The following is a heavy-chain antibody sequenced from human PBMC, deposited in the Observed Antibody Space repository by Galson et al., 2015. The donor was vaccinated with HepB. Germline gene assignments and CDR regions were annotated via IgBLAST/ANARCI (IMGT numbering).Heavy chain of an antibody. Sequence: SLRLSCAASGFTFSSFEMNWVRQAPGKGLEWVSYISSSGSTIYYSDSVKGRFTISRDNAKNSLYLQMNSLRVEDTASYYCARDGTYCGGDCPTYFFDYWGQGTLVTVSS. CDR1: GFTFSSFE. D-gene: IGHD2-21*02. CDR3: ARDGTYCGGDCPTYFFDY. J-gene: IGHJ4*02. CDR2: ISSSGSTI. V-gene: IGHV3-48*03.